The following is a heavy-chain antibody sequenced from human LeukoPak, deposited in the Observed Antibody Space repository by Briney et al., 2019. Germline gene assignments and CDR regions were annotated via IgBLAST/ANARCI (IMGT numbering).Heavy chain of an antibody. D-gene: IGHD3-22*01. Sequence: ASVKVSCKASGHTFTDYFIHWARQAPGQGLEWVGWINTKSGGTKYAQNLQGRVTMNRDTSIATAYMELSGLTSDDTAVYYCVSDYFHSSGFHQYYFEYWGQGTLVTVSS. CDR3: VSDYFHSSGFHQYYFEY. V-gene: IGHV1-2*02. CDR2: INTKSGGT. J-gene: IGHJ4*02. CDR1: GHTFTDYF.